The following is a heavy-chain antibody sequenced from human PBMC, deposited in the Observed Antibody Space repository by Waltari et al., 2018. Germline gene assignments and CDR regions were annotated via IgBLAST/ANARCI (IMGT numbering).Heavy chain of an antibody. V-gene: IGHV1-69*13. D-gene: IGHD1-26*01. CDR2: MIPIYGTP. CDR3: ARRNLGYAFDI. Sequence: QVQLVQSGADVKKPGSSVKVSCKASGGAFGSYAITWVRQAPGHGLEWVGGMIPIYGTPNFAQKFQGRVTFTADESTTTAYMELTSLKSEDTAIYYCARRNLGYAFDIWGQGTLVTVSS. CDR1: GGAFGSYA. J-gene: IGHJ3*02.